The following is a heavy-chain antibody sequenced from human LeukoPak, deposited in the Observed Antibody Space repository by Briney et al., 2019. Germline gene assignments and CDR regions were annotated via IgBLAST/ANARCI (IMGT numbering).Heavy chain of an antibody. CDR3: ARDNGYKRYFDY. CDR2: ISYDGSNK. Sequence: PGGSLRLSCAAFGFTLSSYAMHWVRQAPGKGLGWVALISYDGSNKYYADSVKGRFTISRDNSKNTLYLQVNSLRAEDTAVYYCARDNGYKRYFDYWGQGTLVTVSS. D-gene: IGHD5-24*01. CDR1: GFTLSSYA. J-gene: IGHJ4*02. V-gene: IGHV3-30*04.